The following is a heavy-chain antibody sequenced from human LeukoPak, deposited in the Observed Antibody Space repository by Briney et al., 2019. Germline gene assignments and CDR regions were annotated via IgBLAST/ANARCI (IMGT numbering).Heavy chain of an antibody. Sequence: ASVKVSCKASGYTFTSYYMHWIRQAPGQGPEWLGIINPHGGSTDYSHKFQDRVTMTSDTSTSTVYMELHSLNSEDTAVYFCARVGVTAATADYWGQGTLVTVSS. CDR1: GYTFTSYY. D-gene: IGHD6-25*01. J-gene: IGHJ4*02. V-gene: IGHV1-46*01. CDR3: ARVGVTAATADY. CDR2: INPHGGST.